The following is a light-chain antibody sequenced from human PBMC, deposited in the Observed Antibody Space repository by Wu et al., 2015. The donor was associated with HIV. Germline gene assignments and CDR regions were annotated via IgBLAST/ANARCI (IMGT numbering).Light chain of an antibody. CDR1: QSISNY. J-gene: IGKJ3*01. CDR3: QQSDSLPSIT. V-gene: IGKV1-39*01. CDR2: AAS. Sequence: DIQLTQSPSSLSASVGDRVIITCRASQSISNYLDWYQQKPGKAPKLLIYAASTLQSGVPSRFSGSGSGTVFTLTINNLQPEDFALYYCQQSDSLPSITFGPGTKVDIE.